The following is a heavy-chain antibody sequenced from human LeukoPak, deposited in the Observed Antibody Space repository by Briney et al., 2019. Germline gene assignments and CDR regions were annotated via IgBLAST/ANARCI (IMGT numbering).Heavy chain of an antibody. CDR1: GYTFTSYD. D-gene: IGHD6-19*01. Sequence: GASVKVSCKASGYTFTSYDINWVRQATGQGLEWMGWMNPDSGNTGYAQKFQGRVTMTRNTSISTAYMELSSLRSEDTAVYYCASLRLSSGWPLVDYWGQGTLVTVSS. CDR3: ASLRLSSGWPLVDY. CDR2: MNPDSGNT. J-gene: IGHJ4*02. V-gene: IGHV1-8*01.